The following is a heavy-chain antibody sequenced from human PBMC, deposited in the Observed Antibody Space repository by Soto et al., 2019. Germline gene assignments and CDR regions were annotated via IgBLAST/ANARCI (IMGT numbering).Heavy chain of an antibody. Sequence: SVKVSCKASGYTFTSYDINWVRQATGQGLEWMGGMNPNSGNTGYAQKFQGRVTMTRNTSISTAYMELSSLRSEDTAVYYCARVGDCSGVSCYPIRYYYYGMDVWGQGTTVTVSS. CDR3: ARVGDCSGVSCYPIRYYYYGMDV. D-gene: IGHD2-15*01. CDR1: GYTFTSYD. J-gene: IGHJ6*02. V-gene: IGHV1-8*01. CDR2: MNPNSGNT.